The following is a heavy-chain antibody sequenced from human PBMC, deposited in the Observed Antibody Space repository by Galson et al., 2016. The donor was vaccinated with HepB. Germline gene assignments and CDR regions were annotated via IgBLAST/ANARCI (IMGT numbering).Heavy chain of an antibody. J-gene: IGHJ6*03. V-gene: IGHV3-33*06. CDR3: AKGLKAPGYYYYRDV. CDR2: IWFDGNNK. Sequence: SLRLSCAASGFIFSGYGMHWVRQAPGKGLEWVAVIWFDGNNKYYADSVKGRFTISRDNSKNMLYLQMNSLRAEDTAVYYCAKGLKAPGYYYYRDVWGKGTTVTVSS. CDR1: GFIFSGYG. D-gene: IGHD6-19*01.